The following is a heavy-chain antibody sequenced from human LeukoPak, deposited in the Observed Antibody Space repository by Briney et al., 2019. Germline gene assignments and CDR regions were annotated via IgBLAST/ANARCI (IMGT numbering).Heavy chain of an antibody. D-gene: IGHD5-18*01. V-gene: IGHV3-74*01. CDR3: VRLRWDTAMGFDY. Sequence: GGSLRLSCEASGFTFSIYWMHWVRQAPGKALETVIHINSEGSSTSYADSVKGLFTISRDNAKNTLYLQMNSLSAEDTAVYYCVRLRWDTAMGFDYWGPGSLVTVSS. CDR1: GFTFSIYW. J-gene: IGHJ4*02. CDR2: INSEGSST.